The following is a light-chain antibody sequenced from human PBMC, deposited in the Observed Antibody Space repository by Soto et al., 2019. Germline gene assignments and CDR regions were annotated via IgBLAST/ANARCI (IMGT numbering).Light chain of an antibody. CDR1: SGDIGSYNR. CDR3: QSYDSSLSGSRV. V-gene: IGLV1-40*01. Sequence: QSVLTQPASVSGSPGQSITISCTGTSGDIGSYNRVSWYQQLPGTAPKLLIYGNSNRPSGVPDRFSGSKSGTSASLAITGLQAEDEADYYCQSYDSSLSGSRVFGTGTKVTVL. CDR2: GNS. J-gene: IGLJ1*01.